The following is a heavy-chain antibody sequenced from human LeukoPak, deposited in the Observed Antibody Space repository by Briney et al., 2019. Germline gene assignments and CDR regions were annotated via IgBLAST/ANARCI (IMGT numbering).Heavy chain of an antibody. CDR3: ARDVRMGYGSGSSVFDY. D-gene: IGHD3-10*01. V-gene: IGHV4-31*02. Sequence: SETLSLTWTVSGGSISSGGYYWSWIRQHPGKGVEWIGYIYYSGSTYYNPSLKSRVTISVDTSKNQFSLKLSSVTAADTAVYYCARDVRMGYGSGSSVFDYWGQGTLVTVSS. J-gene: IGHJ4*02. CDR2: IYYSGST. CDR1: GGSISSGGYY.